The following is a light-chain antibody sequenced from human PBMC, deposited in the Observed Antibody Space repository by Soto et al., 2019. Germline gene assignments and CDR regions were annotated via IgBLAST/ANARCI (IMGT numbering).Light chain of an antibody. Sequence: DGVMTQSPLPLPVTFGQPGCRSCRTSRSLVYSDGNTSLNWFKQRXGQSPRXXSFEVSNRDSGVPARFRGSGSGTDFALKISRVEAEDVGVYYCMQGTHWPITFGQGTRLEIK. J-gene: IGKJ5*01. CDR2: EVS. V-gene: IGKV2-30*01. CDR3: MQGTHWPIT. CDR1: RSLVYSDGNTS.